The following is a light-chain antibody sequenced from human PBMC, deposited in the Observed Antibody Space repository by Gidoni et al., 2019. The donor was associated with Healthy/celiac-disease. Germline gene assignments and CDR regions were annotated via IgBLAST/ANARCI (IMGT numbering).Light chain of an antibody. V-gene: IGKV4-1*01. J-gene: IGKJ1*01. CDR2: WAS. CDR1: QSVLYSTNNKNY. CDR3: QQYYSSPRPWT. Sequence: DLVMTQSLDSLAVSLGQRATINCKSSQSVLYSTNNKNYLAGYQQKPGQPPKLPIYWASTRESGVPDRFSGSGSGTEFTLTLSSLQAEDVAVYYCQQYYSSPRPWTFGQGTKVEIK.